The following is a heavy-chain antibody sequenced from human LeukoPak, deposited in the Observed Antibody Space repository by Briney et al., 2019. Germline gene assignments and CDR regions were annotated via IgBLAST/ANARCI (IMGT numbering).Heavy chain of an antibody. CDR2: ISYDGSNK. CDR1: GFTFSSYG. Sequence: GGSLRLSCAVSGFTFSSYGMHWVRQAPGKGLEWVAVISYDGSNKYYADSVKGRFTISRDNSKNTLYLQMNSLRAEDTAVYYCAKGGSYCDYWGQGTLVTVSS. D-gene: IGHD1-26*01. V-gene: IGHV3-30*18. J-gene: IGHJ4*02. CDR3: AKGGSYCDY.